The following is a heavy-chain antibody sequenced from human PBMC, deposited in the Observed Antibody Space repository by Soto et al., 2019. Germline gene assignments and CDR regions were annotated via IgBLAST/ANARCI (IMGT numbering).Heavy chain of an antibody. V-gene: IGHV1-46*03. CDR2: INPSGGST. Sequence: ASVTVSCKASGGTFSSYTISWVRQAPGQGLEWMGIINPSGGSTSYAQKFQGRVTMTRDTSTSTVYMELSSLRSEDTAVYYCARDMGIAARSLDYWGQGTLVTVSS. CDR1: GGTFSSYT. CDR3: ARDMGIAARSLDY. D-gene: IGHD6-6*01. J-gene: IGHJ4*02.